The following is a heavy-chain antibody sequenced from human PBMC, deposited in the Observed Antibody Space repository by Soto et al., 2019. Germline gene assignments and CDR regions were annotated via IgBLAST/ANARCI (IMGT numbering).Heavy chain of an antibody. V-gene: IGHV3-21*01. CDR2: ISSSSSYI. CDR3: ASDGRDTAMVLTGYYFDY. J-gene: IGHJ4*02. CDR1: GFTFSSYS. Sequence: GGSLRLSCAASGFTFSSYSMNWVRQAPGKGLEWVSSISSSSSYIYYAESVKGRFTISRDNAKNYLYLQMNSLRAEETAFYYCASDGRDTAMVLTGYYFDYWGQGTLVTVSS. D-gene: IGHD5-18*01.